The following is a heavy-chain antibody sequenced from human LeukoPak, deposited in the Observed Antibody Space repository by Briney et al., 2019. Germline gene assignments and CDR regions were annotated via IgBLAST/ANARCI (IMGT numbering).Heavy chain of an antibody. CDR3: ARPRQDDFWSGTLAS. J-gene: IGHJ5*01. CDR2: IIPIFGTA. Sequence: ASVKVSCKASGYTFTSYDINWVRQAPGQGLEWMGRIIPIFGTANYAQKFQGRVTITTDESTSTAYMELSSLRSEDTAVYYCARPRQDDFWSGTLASWGQGTLVTVSS. D-gene: IGHD3-3*01. V-gene: IGHV1-69*05. CDR1: GYTFTSYD.